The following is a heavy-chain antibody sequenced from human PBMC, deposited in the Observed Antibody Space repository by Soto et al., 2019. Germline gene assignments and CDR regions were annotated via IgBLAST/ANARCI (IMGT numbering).Heavy chain of an antibody. V-gene: IGHV4-31*11. J-gene: IGHJ2*01. D-gene: IGHD3-22*01. CDR2: VYYNGST. CDR3: AREGNCDSSGYYFFQTHNF. Sequence: SETLSLTCVVSGGSLSSGGYFWSWIRQHPGKGLEWIGNVYYNGSTFYNPSLKSRLTISVDTSKNKFSLRLNSVTAADTAVHYCAREGNCDSSGYYFFQTHNFWGRGTLVTVSS. CDR1: GGSLSSGGYF.